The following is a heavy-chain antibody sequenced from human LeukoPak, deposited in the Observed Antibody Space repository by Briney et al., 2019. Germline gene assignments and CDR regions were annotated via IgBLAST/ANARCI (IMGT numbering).Heavy chain of an antibody. J-gene: IGHJ4*02. V-gene: IGHV1-8*01. CDR2: MYPNSGNT. CDR1: GYTFTSYD. D-gene: IGHD6-19*01. Sequence: ASVKVSCKASGYTFTSYDINWVRQATGQGLEWMGWMYPNSGNTGYAQKFQGRVTITADESTSTAYMELSSLRSEDTAVYYCARGSPPGWEQWLVDFDYWGQGTLVTVSS. CDR3: ARGSPPGWEQWLVDFDY.